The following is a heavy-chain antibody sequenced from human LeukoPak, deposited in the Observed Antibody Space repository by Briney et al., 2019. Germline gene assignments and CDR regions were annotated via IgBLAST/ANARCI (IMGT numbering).Heavy chain of an antibody. CDR2: IYPGDSDT. CDR1: GYSFTSYW. D-gene: IGHD3-3*01. J-gene: IGHJ4*02. CDR3: ARWDPIGATYGFWSGYTDY. Sequence: GESLKISCKGSGYSFTSYWIGWVRQMPGKGLEWMGIIYPGDSDTRYSPSFQGQVTISADKSISTAYLQWSSLKASDTAMYYCARWDPIGATYGFWSGYTDYWGQGTLVTVSS. V-gene: IGHV5-51*01.